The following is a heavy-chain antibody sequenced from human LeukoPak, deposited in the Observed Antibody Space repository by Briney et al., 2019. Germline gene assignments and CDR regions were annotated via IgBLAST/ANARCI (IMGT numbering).Heavy chain of an antibody. CDR1: GGSISSYY. CDR3: ARNSRDGDNWEYHYFDY. Sequence: PSETLSLTCTVSGGSISSYYWSWTRQPPGKGLEWIGYIYYSGSTNYNPSIKSRVTISVDTSKNQFSLKLNSVTAADTAVYYCARNSRDGDNWEYHYFDYWGQGTLVTVSS. CDR2: IYYSGST. D-gene: IGHD5-24*01. V-gene: IGHV4-59*08. J-gene: IGHJ4*02.